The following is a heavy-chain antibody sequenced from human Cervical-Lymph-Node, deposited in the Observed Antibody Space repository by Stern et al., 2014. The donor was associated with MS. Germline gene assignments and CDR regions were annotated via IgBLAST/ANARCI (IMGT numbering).Heavy chain of an antibody. J-gene: IGHJ6*02. CDR1: GGSITSGYYY. V-gene: IGHV4-61*02. CDR2: IYINGRA. D-gene: IGHD5-24*01. Sequence: QLQLQESGPGLVKPSQTLSLTCTVSGGSITSGYYYWNWIRQPAGKGLEWIGRIYINGRAKYNPSLNGRVTILIGKSKNQFSLNQRPVTAADPAVYYCARGYNMDVWGQGTTVTVSS. CDR3: ARGYNMDV.